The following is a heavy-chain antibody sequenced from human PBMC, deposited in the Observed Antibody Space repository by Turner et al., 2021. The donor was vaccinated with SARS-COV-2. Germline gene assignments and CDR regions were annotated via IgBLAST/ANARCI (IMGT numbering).Heavy chain of an antibody. CDR3: AREDDFWSGYHHYGMDV. CDR2: ISSTSSYI. CDR1: GFPFSSYS. V-gene: IGHV3-21*01. D-gene: IGHD3-3*01. J-gene: IGHJ6*02. Sequence: EVQLVSSGGGLVKPGGSLRLSCAASGFPFSSYSMNWVRQAPGEGLEWVSSISSTSSYIYYADSVKGRFTITRDNAKNSLYLQMNSLRAEDTAVYYCAREDDFWSGYHHYGMDVWGQGTTVTVSS.